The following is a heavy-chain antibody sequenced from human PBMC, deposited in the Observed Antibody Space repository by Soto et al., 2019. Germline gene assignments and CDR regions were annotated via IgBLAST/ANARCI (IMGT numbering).Heavy chain of an antibody. CDR2: IKSKSDGGTT. V-gene: IGHV3-15*01. J-gene: IGHJ5*02. CDR1: GFTFSDAW. Sequence: GGSLRLSCAASGFTFSDAWMSWVRQAPGKGLDWVGRIKSKSDGGTTEYAAPVRGRFTISRDDSKNTLYLHMNSLKTEDTALYYCFTGGLLKNCFDPWGQGTLVTVSS. CDR3: FTGGLLKNCFDP.